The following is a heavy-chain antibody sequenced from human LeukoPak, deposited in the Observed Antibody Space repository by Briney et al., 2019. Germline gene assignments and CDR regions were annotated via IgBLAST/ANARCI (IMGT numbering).Heavy chain of an antibody. CDR2: IYYSGST. J-gene: IGHJ3*02. D-gene: IGHD3-22*01. V-gene: IGHV4-59*01. Sequence: SETLSLTCAVYGGSFSGYYWSWIRQPPGKGLEWIGYIYYSGSTNYNPSLKSRVTISVDASKNQFSLKLSSVTAADTAVYYCARGTYYYDSLGAFDIWGQGTMVTVSS. CDR3: ARGTYYYDSLGAFDI. CDR1: GGSFSGYY.